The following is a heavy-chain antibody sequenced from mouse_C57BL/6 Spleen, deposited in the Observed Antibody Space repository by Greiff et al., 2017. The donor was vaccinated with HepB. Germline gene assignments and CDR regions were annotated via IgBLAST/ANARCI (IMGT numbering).Heavy chain of an antibody. V-gene: IGHV1-52*01. Sequence: QVQLQHPGAELVRPGSSVKLSCKASGYTFTSYWMHWVKQRPIQGLEWIGNIDPSDSETHYNQKFKDKATLTVDKSSSTAYMQLSSLTSEDSAVYYCARSANWGWYFDVWGTGTTVTVSS. D-gene: IGHD4-1*01. J-gene: IGHJ1*03. CDR1: GYTFTSYW. CDR2: IDPSDSET. CDR3: ARSANWGWYFDV.